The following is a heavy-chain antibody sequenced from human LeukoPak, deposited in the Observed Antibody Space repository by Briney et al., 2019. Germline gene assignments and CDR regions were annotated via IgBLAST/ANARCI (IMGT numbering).Heavy chain of an antibody. V-gene: IGHV3-48*04. CDR1: GFSFNRRG. CDR2: ISPRSETI. D-gene: IGHD3-16*01. Sequence: GSLRLSCATSGFSFNRRGMNWVRHPPGKGLEWVSYISPRSETIYYAESVKGRFTVSRDDSKDSLYLQMHTLRAEDTAVDYCARIDGPTVFTYYMDLWGKGTTVTVAS. CDR3: ARIDGPTVFTYYMDL. J-gene: IGHJ6*03.